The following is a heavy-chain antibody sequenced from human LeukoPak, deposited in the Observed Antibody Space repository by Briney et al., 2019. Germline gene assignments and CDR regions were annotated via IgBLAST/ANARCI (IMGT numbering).Heavy chain of an antibody. D-gene: IGHD2-15*01. CDR2: ISPSSDTI. J-gene: IGHJ4*02. CDR1: GITFSRSD. Sequence: GGSLRLSCAGSGITFSRSDMNWVCQAPEKGLEWISYISPSSDTIYYADSVKGRFTISRDNAKNSLYLQMNSLRAEDTAVYYCARGYYRVDYRGQGTLVTVSS. V-gene: IGHV3-48*01. CDR3: ARGYYRVDY.